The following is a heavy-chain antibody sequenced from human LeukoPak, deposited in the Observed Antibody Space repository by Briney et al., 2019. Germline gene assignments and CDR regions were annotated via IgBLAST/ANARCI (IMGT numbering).Heavy chain of an antibody. V-gene: IGHV1-46*01. CDR3: ARDSKYYYDTSRWRPPVDY. J-gene: IGHJ4*02. D-gene: IGHD3-22*01. CDR1: GYTFTSYY. CDR2: INPSGGST. Sequence: GASVKVSCKASGYTFTSYYMHWVRQAPGQGLEWMGIINPSGGSTSYAQKFQGRVTMTRDTSTSTVYMELSSLRSEDTAVYYCARDSKYYYDTSRWRPPVDYWGQGTLVTVSS.